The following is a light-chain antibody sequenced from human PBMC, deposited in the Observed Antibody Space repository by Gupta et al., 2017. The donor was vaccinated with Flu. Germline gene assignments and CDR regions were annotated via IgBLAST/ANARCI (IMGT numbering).Light chain of an antibody. Sequence: SSVLPQPPSVSVAPGQTARIICGGNNIGSKSVHWYQQKPGQAPVLVVYDDNDRPSGIPERFSGSNSGNTATLTISRVEAGDEADYDCQVWDSSSDHWLFGGGTKLTV. V-gene: IGLV3-21*02. CDR3: QVWDSSSDHWL. CDR1: NIGSKS. J-gene: IGLJ3*02. CDR2: DDN.